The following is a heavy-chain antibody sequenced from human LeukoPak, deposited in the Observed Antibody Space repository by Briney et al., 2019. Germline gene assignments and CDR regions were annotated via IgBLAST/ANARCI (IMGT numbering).Heavy chain of an antibody. CDR2: ISDNGGST. D-gene: IGHD1-1*01. CDR3: VKDNEAGGSPFDR. CDR1: GFAFSSYA. V-gene: IGHV3-64D*06. J-gene: IGHJ4*02. Sequence: GGSLRLSCVASGFAFSSYAMNWVRQAPGKGLEYVSRISDNGGSTYYADSVKGGFTISRDNSKNTLYLQMSSLRAVDTAVYYCVKDNEAGGSPFDRWGQGTLVTVSS.